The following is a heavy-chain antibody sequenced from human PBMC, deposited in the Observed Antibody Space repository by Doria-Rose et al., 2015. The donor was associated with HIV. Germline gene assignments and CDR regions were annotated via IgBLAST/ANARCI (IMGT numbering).Heavy chain of an antibody. CDR3: ARIKSSRWYHKYYFDF. CDR2: IFSDDER. J-gene: IGHJ4*02. V-gene: IGHV2-26*01. CDR1: GVSLSSPGMG. Sequence: QITLKEFGPVLVKPTETLTLTCTVSGVSLSSPGMGVSWIRQPPGKALEWLANIFSDDERSYKTSPKSRLTISRGTSKSQVVLTMTDMDPVDTATYYCARIKSSRWYHKYYFDFWGQGTLVIVSA. D-gene: IGHD6-13*01.